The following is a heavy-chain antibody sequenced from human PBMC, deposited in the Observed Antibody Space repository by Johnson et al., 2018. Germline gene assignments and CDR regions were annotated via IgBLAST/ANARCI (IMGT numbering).Heavy chain of an antibody. Sequence: QVQLQQWGAGLLKPSETLSLTCAVYGGSFSGYYWSWIRQPPGKGLEWIGEINHSGSTHYNPSLKSRVTISVDTSKNQFSLKLRSVTAADTAVYYRTRSIAVVPAAPNLGWFDHWGQGTLVTVSS. CDR1: GGSFSGYY. D-gene: IGHD2-2*01. CDR3: TRSIAVVPAAPNLGWFDH. J-gene: IGHJ5*02. V-gene: IGHV4-34*01. CDR2: INHSGST.